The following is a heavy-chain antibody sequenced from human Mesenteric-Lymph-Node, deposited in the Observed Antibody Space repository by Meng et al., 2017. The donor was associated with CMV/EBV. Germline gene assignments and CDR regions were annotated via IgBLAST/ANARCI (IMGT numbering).Heavy chain of an antibody. Sequence: SETLSLTCTVSGGSISSSSYYWGWIRQPPGKGLQWIGYIYYSGSTKYNPSLKSRVTISVDTSKNQFSLKLTSVTAADTAVYYCARVGEIYDSSGYYYDYWGQGTLVTVSS. CDR3: ARVGEIYDSSGYYYDY. V-gene: IGHV4-61*05. J-gene: IGHJ4*02. CDR1: GGSISSSSYY. CDR2: IYYSGST. D-gene: IGHD3-22*01.